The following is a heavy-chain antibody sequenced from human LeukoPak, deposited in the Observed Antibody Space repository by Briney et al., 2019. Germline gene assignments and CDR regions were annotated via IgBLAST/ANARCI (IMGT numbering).Heavy chain of an antibody. CDR2: ISGSGGST. Sequence: PGGSLRLSCAASGFTFSSYAMSWVRQAPGKGLEWVSAISGSGGSTYYADSVKGRFTISRDNSKNTLYLQMNSLRAEDTAVYYCAKDFSRRHPGLLSGQYNWFDPWGQGTLVTVSS. V-gene: IGHV3-23*01. D-gene: IGHD2-21*01. CDR1: GFTFSSYA. CDR3: AKDFSRRHPGLLSGQYNWFDP. J-gene: IGHJ5*02.